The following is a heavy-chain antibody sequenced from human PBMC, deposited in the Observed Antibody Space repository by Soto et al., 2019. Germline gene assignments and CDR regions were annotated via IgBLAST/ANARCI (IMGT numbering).Heavy chain of an antibody. Sequence: GGSLRLSCAASGFTVSSNYMSWVRQAPGKGLEWVSVIYSGGSTYYADSVKGRFTISRHNSKNTLYLQMNSLRAEDTAVYYCASPADYDYIWGSYRFDYWGQGTLVTVSS. CDR3: ASPADYDYIWGSYRFDY. J-gene: IGHJ4*02. CDR2: IYSGGST. CDR1: GFTVSSNY. V-gene: IGHV3-53*04. D-gene: IGHD3-16*02.